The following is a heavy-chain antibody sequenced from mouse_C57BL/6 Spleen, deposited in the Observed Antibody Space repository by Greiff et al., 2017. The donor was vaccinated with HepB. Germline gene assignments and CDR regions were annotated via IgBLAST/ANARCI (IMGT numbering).Heavy chain of an antibody. D-gene: IGHD4-1*01. Sequence: QVQLQQSGPELVKPGASVKISCKASGYAFSSSWMNWVKQRPGKGLEWIGRIYPGDGDNNYNGKFKGKATLTADKSSSTAYLQLSSLTSEDAAVYFCARWTTGAMDYWGQGTSVTVSS. CDR2: IYPGDGDN. V-gene: IGHV1-82*01. CDR3: ARWTTGAMDY. CDR1: GYAFSSSW. J-gene: IGHJ4*01.